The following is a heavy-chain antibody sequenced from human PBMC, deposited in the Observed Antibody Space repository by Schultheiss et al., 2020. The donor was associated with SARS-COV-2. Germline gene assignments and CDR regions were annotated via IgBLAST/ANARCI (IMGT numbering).Heavy chain of an antibody. V-gene: IGHV4-61*01. Sequence: SETLSLTCTVSGGSVSSGSYYWSWIRQPPGKGLEWIGEINHSGSTNYNPSLKSRLSISVDTSKNQFSLKLSSVTAADTAVYYCARDMADYYYGMDVWGQGTTVTVSS. CDR1: GGSVSSGSYY. D-gene: IGHD5-24*01. CDR3: ARDMADYYYGMDV. J-gene: IGHJ6*02. CDR2: INHSGST.